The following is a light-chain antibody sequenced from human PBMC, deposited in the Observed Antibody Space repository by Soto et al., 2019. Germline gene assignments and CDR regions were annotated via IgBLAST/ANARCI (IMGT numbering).Light chain of an antibody. CDR3: SSHGGPNTYV. Sequence: QSALTQPPSASGSPGQSVAISCTGTASDIGGYTFVSWYQQHPGKAPKLLIYDVNKRPSGVPDRFSGSKSGNTPSLTVSGLQAEDEADYYCSSHGGPNTYVFGTGTKLTVL. J-gene: IGLJ1*01. CDR2: DVN. CDR1: ASDIGGYTF. V-gene: IGLV2-8*01.